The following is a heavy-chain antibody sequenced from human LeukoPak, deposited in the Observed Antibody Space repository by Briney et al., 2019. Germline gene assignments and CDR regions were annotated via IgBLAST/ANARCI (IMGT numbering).Heavy chain of an antibody. Sequence: ASVKVSCKASGYTFTSYYKHWVRQAPGQGLEWMGIINPSGGSTSYAQKFQGRVTMTRDMSTSTVYMELSSLRSEDTAVYYCATLGATTGPDYWGQGTLVTVSS. D-gene: IGHD1-26*01. V-gene: IGHV1-46*01. J-gene: IGHJ4*02. CDR1: GYTFTSYY. CDR3: ATLGATTGPDY. CDR2: INPSGGST.